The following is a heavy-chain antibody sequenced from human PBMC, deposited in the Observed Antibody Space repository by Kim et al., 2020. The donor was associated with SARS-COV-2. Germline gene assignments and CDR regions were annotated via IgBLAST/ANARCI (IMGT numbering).Heavy chain of an antibody. D-gene: IGHD3-10*01. V-gene: IGHV4-34*01. Sequence: SETLSLTCAVYGGSFSGYYWSWIRQPPGKGLEWIGEINHSGSTNYNPSLKSRVTISADTSKNQFSLKLSSVTAADTAVYYCARDREDITMVRGVPTPFDYWGQGTLVTVSS. J-gene: IGHJ4*02. CDR3: ARDREDITMVRGVPTPFDY. CDR1: GGSFSGYY. CDR2: INHSGST.